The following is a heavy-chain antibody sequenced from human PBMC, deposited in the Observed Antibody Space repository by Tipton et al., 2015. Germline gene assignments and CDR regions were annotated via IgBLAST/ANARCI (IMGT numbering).Heavy chain of an antibody. CDR1: GGSVSSGSYY. V-gene: IGHV4-61*01. CDR3: ARERENSYGSFDH. J-gene: IGHJ4*02. CDR2: INDSGST. Sequence: TLSLTCTVSGGSVSSGSYYWSWIRQPPGKGLEWIGEINDSGSTNYNPSLKTRVTISGDTSKNQFSLELNSVTAADTAVYYCARERENSYGSFDHWGQGSLVTVSS. D-gene: IGHD3-16*01.